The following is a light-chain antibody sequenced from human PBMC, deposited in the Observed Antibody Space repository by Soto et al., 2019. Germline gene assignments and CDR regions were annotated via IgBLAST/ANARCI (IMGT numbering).Light chain of an antibody. V-gene: IGKV1-33*01. CDR3: QQYDSLPYT. Sequence: DIQMTHSPSSLSASVGDRVTITCQASQDISTYLNWYQQKPGKAPNLLIYHASILEAGVPSRFSGSGSGTYSTFTISSLQPEDIATYYCQQYDSLPYTFGQGTKLEIK. CDR2: HAS. J-gene: IGKJ2*01. CDR1: QDISTY.